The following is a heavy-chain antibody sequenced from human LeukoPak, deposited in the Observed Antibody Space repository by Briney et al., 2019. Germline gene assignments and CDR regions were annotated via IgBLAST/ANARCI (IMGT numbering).Heavy chain of an antibody. Sequence: PSETLSLTCAVSGYSISSGYYWGWIRQPPGKGLEWIGSIYHSGSTYYNPSLKSRVTISVDTSKNQFSLKLSSVTAADTAVYYCARVRYYDFWSGYYGSFDYWGQGTLVTVSS. CDR1: GYSISSGYY. CDR3: ARVRYYDFWSGYYGSFDY. CDR2: IYHSGST. J-gene: IGHJ4*02. D-gene: IGHD3-3*01. V-gene: IGHV4-38-2*01.